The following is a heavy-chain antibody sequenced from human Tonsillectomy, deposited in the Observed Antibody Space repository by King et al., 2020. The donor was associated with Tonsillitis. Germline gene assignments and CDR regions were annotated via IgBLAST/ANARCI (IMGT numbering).Heavy chain of an antibody. CDR3: AREITTYGDYAAFDY. Sequence: VQLVESGGGLVQPGGSLRLSCAASGFTVSSNNFMNWVRQAPGKGLECVSVIYSGGSTYYADSVKGRFTISRDNSKNTLYLQMNSLRAEDTAVYYCAREITTYGDYAAFDYWGQGTLVTVSS. V-gene: IGHV3-66*01. D-gene: IGHD4-17*01. J-gene: IGHJ4*02. CDR2: IYSGGST. CDR1: GFTVSSNNF.